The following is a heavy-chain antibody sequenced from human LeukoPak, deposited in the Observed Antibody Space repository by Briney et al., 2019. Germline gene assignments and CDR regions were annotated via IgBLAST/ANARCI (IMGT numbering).Heavy chain of an antibody. D-gene: IGHD6-19*01. CDR3: ARAYSSGWYGSTDY. CDR2: IDPKSGGT. V-gene: IGHV1-2*02. CDR1: GYTFIDCY. Sequence: ASVKVSCKASGYTFIDCYMHWVRQAPGQGLEWMGWIDPKSGGTSYAQKFQDRVAMIRDTSISTAYMELTRLRSDDTAVYYCARAYSSGWYGSTDYWGQGTLVTVSS. J-gene: IGHJ4*02.